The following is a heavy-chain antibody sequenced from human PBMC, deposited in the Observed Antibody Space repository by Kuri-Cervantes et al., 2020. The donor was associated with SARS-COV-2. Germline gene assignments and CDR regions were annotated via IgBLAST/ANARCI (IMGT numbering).Heavy chain of an antibody. D-gene: IGHD3-3*01. CDR2: IYPADSEI. Sequence: KVSCKGSGYSFTSYWIGWVRQMPGKGLEWMGIIYPADSEIRYSPSFQGQVTISADKSTTTAYLQWSSLKASDTAMYYCARLLFWSGFVDSWGQGTLVTVSS. CDR1: GYSFTSYW. J-gene: IGHJ4*02. V-gene: IGHV5-51*01. CDR3: ARLLFWSGFVDS.